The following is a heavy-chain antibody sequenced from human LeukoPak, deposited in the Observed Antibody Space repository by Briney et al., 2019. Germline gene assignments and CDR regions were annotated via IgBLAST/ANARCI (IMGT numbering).Heavy chain of an antibody. J-gene: IGHJ6*03. V-gene: IGHV3-21*01. D-gene: IGHD2-21*01. CDR2: ISSTSTYI. CDR1: GFTLSSYS. CDR3: ARDRHYSSGGGYWTSPYYHMDV. Sequence: GGSLRLSCAASGFTLSSYSMNWVRQTPGKGLEWVSSISSTSTYIHYADSVRGRFTISRDNAKNSLYLQVNSLRAEDTAVYYCARDRHYSSGGGYWTSPYYHMDVWGKGTTITVSS.